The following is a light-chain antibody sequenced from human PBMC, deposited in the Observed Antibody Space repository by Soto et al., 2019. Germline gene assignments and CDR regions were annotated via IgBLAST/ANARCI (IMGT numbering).Light chain of an antibody. J-gene: IGKJ1*01. CDR1: QSISSW. Sequence: DIQMTQSPSTLSASVGDRVTITCRASQSISSWLAWYQQKPGKAPKLLIYKASSLESGVPSRFSGRGSGTEFTLTISRLQPDDFATYYCQQYNSYWTFGQGNKVEIK. V-gene: IGKV1-5*03. CDR3: QQYNSYWT. CDR2: KAS.